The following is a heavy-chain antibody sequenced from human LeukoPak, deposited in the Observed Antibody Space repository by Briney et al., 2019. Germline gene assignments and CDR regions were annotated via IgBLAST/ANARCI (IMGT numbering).Heavy chain of an antibody. CDR3: GIGRGGQQLGDF. CDR2: IHYSGST. V-gene: IGHV4-59*01. J-gene: IGHJ4*02. CDR1: GGSISNYY. Sequence: SETLSLTCTVSGGSISNYYWSWIRQPPGKGLEWIGYIHYSGSTYYNPSLTSRVTISIDTSKNQLSLRLSSVTAADTAVYYCGIGRGGQQLGDFWGQGTLVTVSS. D-gene: IGHD6-13*01.